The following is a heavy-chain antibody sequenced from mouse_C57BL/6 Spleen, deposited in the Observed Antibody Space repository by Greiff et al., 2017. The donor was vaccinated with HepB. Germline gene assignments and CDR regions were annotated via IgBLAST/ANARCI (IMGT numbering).Heavy chain of an antibody. CDR2: IWSDGST. D-gene: IGHD2-3*01. Sequence: QVQLKESGPGLVAPSQSLSITCTVSGFSLTSYGVHWVRQPPGKGLEWLVVIWSDGSTTYNSALKSRLSISKDNSRSQVFLKMNSLQTDDTAMYYCARDGYYRGYFDYWGQGTTLTVSS. CDR3: ARDGYYRGYFDY. J-gene: IGHJ2*01. V-gene: IGHV2-6*03. CDR1: GFSLTSYG.